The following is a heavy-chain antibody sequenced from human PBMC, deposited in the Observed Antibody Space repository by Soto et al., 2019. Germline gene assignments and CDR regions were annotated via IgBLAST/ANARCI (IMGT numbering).Heavy chain of an antibody. V-gene: IGHV1-3*01. CDR3: ARAYYDILTDNNYYGMDV. CDR2: INAGNGNT. CDR1: GYTFTSYA. J-gene: IGHJ6*02. D-gene: IGHD3-9*01. Sequence: ASVKVSCKASGYTFTSYAMHWVREAPGQRLEWMGWINAGNGNTKYSQKFQGRVSITRDTSASTAYMELSSLRSEDTAVYYCARAYYDILTDNNYYGMDVWGQGTTVTVSS.